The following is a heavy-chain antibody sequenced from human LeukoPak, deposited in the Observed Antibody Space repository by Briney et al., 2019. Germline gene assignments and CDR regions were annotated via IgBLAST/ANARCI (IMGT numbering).Heavy chain of an antibody. Sequence: SETLSLTCTVSGGSISSYYWSWIRQPPGKGLEWIGYIYYSGSTNYNPSLKSRVTISVDTPKNQFSLKLSSVTAADTAVYYCARQVYYYGSGSYYNPYYFDYWGQGTLVTVSS. J-gene: IGHJ4*02. CDR1: GGSISSYY. CDR2: IYYSGST. V-gene: IGHV4-59*08. D-gene: IGHD3-10*01. CDR3: ARQVYYYGSGSYYNPYYFDY.